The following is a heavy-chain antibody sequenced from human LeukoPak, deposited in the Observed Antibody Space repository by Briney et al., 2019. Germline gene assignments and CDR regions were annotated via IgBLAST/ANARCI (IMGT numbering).Heavy chain of an antibody. D-gene: IGHD1-26*01. CDR2: IIPIFGTA. V-gene: IGHV1-69*05. Sequence: SVKVSCKASGGTFSSYAISWVRQAPGQGLEWMGGIIPIFGTANYAQKFQGRVTITTDESTSTAYMELSSLRSEDTAVNYCARSGATSAGDFDYWGQGTLVTVSS. J-gene: IGHJ4*02. CDR1: GGTFSSYA. CDR3: ARSGATSAGDFDY.